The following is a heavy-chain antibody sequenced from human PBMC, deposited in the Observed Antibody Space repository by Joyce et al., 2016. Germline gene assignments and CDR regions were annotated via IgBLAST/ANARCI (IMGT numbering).Heavy chain of an antibody. CDR2: ISYDGIYK. CDR1: GLTLSNYG. J-gene: IGHJ4*02. V-gene: IGHV3-30*18. CDR3: AKILTATYSSGWFLDY. D-gene: IGHD6-25*01. Sequence: QVQLVESGGDVVQPGRSLRLSCAASGLTLSNYGVHWVRQAPGKGLEWVAVISYDGIYKYYADSVKGRFTISRDNSKNTVFLEMNSLRAEDTAVYYCAKILTATYSSGWFLDYWGQGTLVTVSS.